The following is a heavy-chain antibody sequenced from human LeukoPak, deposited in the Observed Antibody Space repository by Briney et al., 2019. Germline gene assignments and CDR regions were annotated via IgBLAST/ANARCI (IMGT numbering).Heavy chain of an antibody. D-gene: IGHD5-18*01. Sequence: PSETLSLTCIVSGGSISSYYWSWIRQPPGKGLEWIGYIHSSGSTDYNPSLKSRVTISLDTSNHQFSLKLTSVTAADTAVYYCARHVGIHLWSLYFDYWGQGSLVTVSS. V-gene: IGHV4-59*08. J-gene: IGHJ4*02. CDR1: GGSISSYY. CDR2: IHSSGST. CDR3: ARHVGIHLWSLYFDY.